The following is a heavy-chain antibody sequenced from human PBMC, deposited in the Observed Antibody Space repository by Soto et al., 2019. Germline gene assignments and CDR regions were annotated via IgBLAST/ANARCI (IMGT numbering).Heavy chain of an antibody. Sequence: SETLSLTCTVSGGSISSYYWSCIRQPPGKGLEWIVYIYYSGSTNYNPSLKSRVTISVDTSKNQFSLKLSSVTAADTAVYYCARVTFDYGAFDYWGQGTLVTVSS. CDR1: GGSISSYY. V-gene: IGHV4-59*01. CDR3: ARVTFDYGAFDY. CDR2: IYYSGST. D-gene: IGHD4-17*01. J-gene: IGHJ4*02.